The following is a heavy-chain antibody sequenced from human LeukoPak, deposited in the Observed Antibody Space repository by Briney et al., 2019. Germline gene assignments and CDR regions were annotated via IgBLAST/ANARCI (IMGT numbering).Heavy chain of an antibody. J-gene: IGHJ4*02. CDR1: GFTFSSYA. Sequence: PGGSLRLSCAASGFTFSSYAMSWVRQAPGKGLEWVGRIKSKTDGGTTDYAAPVKGRFTISRDDSKNTLYLQMNSLKTEDTAVYYCNGEWLPSDYWGQGTLVTVSS. CDR2: IKSKTDGGTT. CDR3: NGEWLPSDY. D-gene: IGHD3-3*01. V-gene: IGHV3-15*01.